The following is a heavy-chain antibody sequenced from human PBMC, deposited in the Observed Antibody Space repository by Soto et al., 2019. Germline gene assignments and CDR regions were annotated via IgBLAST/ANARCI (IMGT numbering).Heavy chain of an antibody. Sequence: EVQLVESGGGLVQPGGSLRLSCAVSGFTFSSSEMYWVRQAPGKGLEWISYIHPSGQPIFYADSVKGRFTISRDNANNSLFLQMNSLRAEVTAVYYCARRASRWGQGTMVTVSS. J-gene: IGHJ3*01. V-gene: IGHV3-48*03. CDR3: ARRASR. D-gene: IGHD1-26*01. CDR1: GFTFSSSE. CDR2: IHPSGQPI.